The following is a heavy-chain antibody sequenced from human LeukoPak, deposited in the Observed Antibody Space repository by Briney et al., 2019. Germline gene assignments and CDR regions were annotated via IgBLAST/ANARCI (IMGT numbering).Heavy chain of an antibody. CDR3: ARGLGQWLVRRACDY. J-gene: IGHJ4*02. Sequence: GGSLRLSCAASGFTFSSFGIHWVRQAPGKGLEWVAVISYDGSNKYYADSVKGRFTISRDNSKNTLYLQMNSLRAEDTAVYYCARGLGQWLVRRACDYWGQGTLVTVSS. CDR1: GFTFSSFG. D-gene: IGHD6-19*01. V-gene: IGHV3-30*03. CDR2: ISYDGSNK.